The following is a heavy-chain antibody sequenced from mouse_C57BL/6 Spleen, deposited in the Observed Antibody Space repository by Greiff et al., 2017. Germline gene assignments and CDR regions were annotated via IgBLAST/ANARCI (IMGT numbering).Heavy chain of an antibody. V-gene: IGHV1-52*01. Sequence: QVQLQQSGAELVRPGSSVKLSCKASGYTFTSYWMHWVKQRPIQGLEWIGNIDPSDSETHYNQKFKDKATLTVDKSSSTAYMQLSSLTSEDSAVYYCARGDLYDPPVEYFDVWGTGTTVTVSS. J-gene: IGHJ1*03. CDR2: IDPSDSET. CDR3: ARGDLYDPPVEYFDV. CDR1: GYTFTSYW. D-gene: IGHD2-3*01.